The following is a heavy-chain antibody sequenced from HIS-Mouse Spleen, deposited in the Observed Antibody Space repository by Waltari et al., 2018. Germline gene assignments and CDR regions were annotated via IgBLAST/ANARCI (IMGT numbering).Heavy chain of an antibody. J-gene: IGHJ6*02. CDR3: ARVHYYDSSGYYDYYGMDV. CDR1: GGSISSYS. Sequence: QVQLQESGPGLVKPSETLSLTCPVSGGSISSYSWSWIRQPAGQGLEWIGRIYTSGSTNYNPSLKSRVTMSVDTSKNQFSLKLSSVTAAYTAVYYCARVHYYDSSGYYDYYGMDVWGQGTTVTVSS. V-gene: IGHV4-4*07. D-gene: IGHD3-22*01. CDR2: IYTSGST.